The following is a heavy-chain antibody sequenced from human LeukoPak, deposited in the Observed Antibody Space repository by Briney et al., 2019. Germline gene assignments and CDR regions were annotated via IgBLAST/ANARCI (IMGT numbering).Heavy chain of an antibody. Sequence: GRSLRLSCAASGFTFSSYSMNWVRQAPGKGLEWVSSISSSSSYMYYADSVKGRFTISRDNAKNSLYLQMNSLRAEDTAVYYCATGVVNRVDVWGQGTTVTVSS. CDR1: GFTFSSYS. CDR2: ISSSSSYM. J-gene: IGHJ6*02. V-gene: IGHV3-21*01. CDR3: ATGVVNRVDV. D-gene: IGHD3-3*01.